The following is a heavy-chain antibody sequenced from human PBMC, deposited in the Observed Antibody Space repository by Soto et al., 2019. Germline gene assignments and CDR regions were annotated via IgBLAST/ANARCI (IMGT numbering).Heavy chain of an antibody. CDR2: INPNVGGT. D-gene: IGHD3-16*01. J-gene: IGHJ5*02. Sequence: QVQLVQSGAEVKKPGASVYVSCKASGYTFTDYYVHWVRQAPGQGLEWMGWINPNVGGTNYARKFQGRVTMTRDTSISTIYMKLTRLSPDDTAIYYCARGGRKVPRIPYDTWGQGTRVTVSS. CDR1: GYTFTDYY. CDR3: ARGGRKVPRIPYDT. V-gene: IGHV1-2*02.